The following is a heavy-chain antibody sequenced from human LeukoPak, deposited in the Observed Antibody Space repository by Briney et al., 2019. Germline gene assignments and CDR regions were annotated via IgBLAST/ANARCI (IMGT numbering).Heavy chain of an antibody. CDR3: ASESSHYYGMDV. Sequence: GGSLRLSCAASGFSISTYNMNWVRQAPGKGLEWVSSISSRSSYIYYADSVKGRFTISRDNAKNSLYLQMNSLRAEDTAVYYCASESSHYYGMDVWGQGTTVTVSS. CDR1: GFSISTYN. V-gene: IGHV3-21*04. CDR2: ISSRSSYI. J-gene: IGHJ6*02. D-gene: IGHD5/OR15-5a*01.